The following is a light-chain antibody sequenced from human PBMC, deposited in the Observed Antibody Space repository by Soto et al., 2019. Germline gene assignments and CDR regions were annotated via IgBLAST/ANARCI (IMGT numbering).Light chain of an antibody. CDR3: QQYENLPT. V-gene: IGKV1-33*01. Sequence: DIQMTQSPSSLSASVGDRVTITCQASQNINNYFNWYQQKPGSAPKLLIYDASKLEAGLPSRFRGSGSTTDFTFTTSRLQPEDIATYYCQQYENLPTFGQGTRLEIK. CDR1: QNINNY. CDR2: DAS. J-gene: IGKJ5*01.